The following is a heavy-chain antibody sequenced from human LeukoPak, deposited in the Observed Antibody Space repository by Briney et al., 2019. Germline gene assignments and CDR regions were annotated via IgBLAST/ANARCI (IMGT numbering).Heavy chain of an antibody. CDR1: GFTVNSNY. V-gene: IGHV3-53*01. CDR2: MYSGGST. D-gene: IGHD3-22*01. Sequence: GGPLRLSCAASGFTVNSNYMSCARQAPGKGLEGVSVMYSGGSTYYAVSEKRRFTISRDNSKNTLYLQMNSLRAEDTAVYYCAGTPRDSGYYYFDYWGQGTLLSVSS. J-gene: IGHJ4*02. CDR3: AGTPRDSGYYYFDY.